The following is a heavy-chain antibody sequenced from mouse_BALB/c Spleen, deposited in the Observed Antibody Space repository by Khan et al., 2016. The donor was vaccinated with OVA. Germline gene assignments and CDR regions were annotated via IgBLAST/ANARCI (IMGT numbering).Heavy chain of an antibody. Sequence: VQLKESGAELVKPGASVKLSCTASGFNIKDTYMHWVKQRPEQGLECIGRIDPANGNIEYDQKFQGKATITADTSSNTAYLQLRRLISEDTAVDYCARGELGPDYFAMDYWGQGTSVTVSS. CDR1: GFNIKDTY. V-gene: IGHV14-3*02. D-gene: IGHD4-1*01. CDR3: ARGELGPDYFAMDY. J-gene: IGHJ4*01. CDR2: IDPANGNI.